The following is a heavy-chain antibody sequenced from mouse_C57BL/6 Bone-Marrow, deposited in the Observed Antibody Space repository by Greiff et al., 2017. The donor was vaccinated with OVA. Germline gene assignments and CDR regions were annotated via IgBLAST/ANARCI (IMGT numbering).Heavy chain of an antibody. J-gene: IGHJ1*03. CDR1: GYTFTDYN. V-gene: IGHV1-22*01. CDR2: INPNNGGT. D-gene: IGHD4-1*01. Sequence: VQLQQSGPELVKPGASVKMSCKASGYTFTDYNMHWVKQSHGKSLEWIGYINPNNGGTSYNQKFKGKATLTVNKSSSTAYMELRSLTSEDSAVYYCAKGELGLWYFDVWGTGTTVTVSS. CDR3: AKGELGLWYFDV.